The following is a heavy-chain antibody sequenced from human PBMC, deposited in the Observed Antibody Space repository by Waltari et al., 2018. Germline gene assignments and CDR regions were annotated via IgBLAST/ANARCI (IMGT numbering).Heavy chain of an antibody. V-gene: IGHV4-59*12. CDR1: GGSISSYY. J-gene: IGHJ4*02. CDR3: ARGEDSSGYYYFDY. CDR2: IYYSGST. Sequence: QVQLQESGPGLVKPSGTLSLTCAVSGGSISSYYWSWIRQPPGKGLEWIGYIYYSGSTNYNPSLKSRVTISVDTSKNQFALKLSSVTAADTAVYYCARGEDSSGYYYFDYWGQGTLVTVSS. D-gene: IGHD3-22*01.